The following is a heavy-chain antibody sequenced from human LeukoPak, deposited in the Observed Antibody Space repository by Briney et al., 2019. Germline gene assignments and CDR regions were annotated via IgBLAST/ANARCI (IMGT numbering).Heavy chain of an antibody. D-gene: IGHD3/OR15-3a*01. CDR1: GGSISSSSW. V-gene: IGHV4-4*02. Sequence: SETLSLTCAVSGGSISSSSWWSWVRQPPEKGLEWIGEIYYSGSTNYNPSLKSRVTMSVDESKNQFSLRLSSVTAADTAVYYCARARTGVMNWFDLWGQGTLVTVSS. CDR2: IYYSGST. J-gene: IGHJ5*02. CDR3: ARARTGVMNWFDL.